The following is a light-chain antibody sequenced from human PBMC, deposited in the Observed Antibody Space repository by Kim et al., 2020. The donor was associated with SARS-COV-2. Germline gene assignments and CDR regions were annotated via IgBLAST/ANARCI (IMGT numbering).Light chain of an antibody. CDR1: QSVGSSY. Sequence: EIVLTQSPGTLSLSPGERATLSCRASQSVGSSYLAWYQQKPGQAPRLLIYGASSRAIGIPDRFSGSGSGTDFTLTISRLEPEDFGVYYCQQYGSSRTFGQGTKVDIK. CDR2: GAS. J-gene: IGKJ1*01. CDR3: QQYGSSRT. V-gene: IGKV3-20*01.